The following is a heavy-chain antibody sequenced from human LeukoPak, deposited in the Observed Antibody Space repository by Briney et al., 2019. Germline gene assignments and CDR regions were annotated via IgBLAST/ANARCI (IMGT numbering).Heavy chain of an antibody. Sequence: PGGSLRLSCAASGFTFSSYSMNWVRQAPGKGLEWVSPIRTSSSYIYYAESVKGRFTISRDNAKNSVYLQMNSLRAEDTAVYYCAREKNDILTGYSADAFDIWGQGTMVTVSS. CDR3: AREKNDILTGYSADAFDI. CDR2: IRTSSSYI. CDR1: GFTFSSYS. D-gene: IGHD3-9*01. V-gene: IGHV3-21*01. J-gene: IGHJ3*02.